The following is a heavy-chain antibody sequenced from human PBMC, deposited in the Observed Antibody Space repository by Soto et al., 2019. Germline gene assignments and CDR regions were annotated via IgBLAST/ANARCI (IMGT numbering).Heavy chain of an antibody. J-gene: IGHJ4*02. Sequence: EVQVVESGGGLVQPGGSLRLSCAASGFTFSTYSMNWVRQAPGKGLEWVSYISSTGNTIYYPDSVKGRFTISRDTAKKSLYLQMNSLRAEDTAVYYCERSGYFDYWGQGTLVTVSS. D-gene: IGHD2-8*02. CDR2: ISSTGNTI. CDR1: GFTFSTYS. CDR3: ERSGYFDY. V-gene: IGHV3-48*01.